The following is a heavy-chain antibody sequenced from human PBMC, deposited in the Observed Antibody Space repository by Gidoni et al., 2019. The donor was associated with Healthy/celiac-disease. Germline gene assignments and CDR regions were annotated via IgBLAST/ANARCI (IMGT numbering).Heavy chain of an antibody. V-gene: IGHV3-49*03. CDR1: GFTFGDYA. D-gene: IGHD3-22*01. Sequence: EVQLVESGGGLVQPGRSLRLPCTASGFTFGDYAMSWFRQAPGKGLEWVGFIRSKAYGGTTEYAASVKGRFTISRDDSKSIAYLQMNSLKTEDTAVYYCTPSYYYDSSGYLDYWGQGTLVTVSS. CDR3: TPSYYYDSSGYLDY. J-gene: IGHJ4*02. CDR2: IRSKAYGGTT.